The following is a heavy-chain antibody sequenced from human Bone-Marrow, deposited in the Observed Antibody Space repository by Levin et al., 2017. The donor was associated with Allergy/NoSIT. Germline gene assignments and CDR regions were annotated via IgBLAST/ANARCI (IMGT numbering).Heavy chain of an antibody. CDR3: ARDLYCSGGSCPSDAFDL. V-gene: IGHV1-69*13. CDR1: RGTFSSYA. D-gene: IGHD2-15*01. CDR2: IIPIFDTT. J-gene: IGHJ3*01. Sequence: GASVKVSCKASRGTFSSYAINWVRQAPGQGLEWMGGIIPIFDTTNYAQKFQGRVTISADESTSTAYMELSSLRSEDTAVYYCARDLYCSGGSCPSDAFDLWGQGTMVIVSS.